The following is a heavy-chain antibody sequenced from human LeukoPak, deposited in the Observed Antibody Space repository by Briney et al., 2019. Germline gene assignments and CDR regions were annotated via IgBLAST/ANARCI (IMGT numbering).Heavy chain of an antibody. V-gene: IGHV3-23*01. Sequence: AESLRLPCAASGVTVSSNATSWVCHGPWTGLDCVSSISGSGGSTHYEDSVKGRFTISRDNAKNTLYLQMDSLRGEDTAVYYCAKRTEYCSSTRCAFWYFDLWGRGTLVTVSS. D-gene: IGHD2-2*01. CDR2: ISGSGGST. J-gene: IGHJ2*01. CDR1: GVTVSSNA. CDR3: AKRTEYCSSTRCAFWYFDL.